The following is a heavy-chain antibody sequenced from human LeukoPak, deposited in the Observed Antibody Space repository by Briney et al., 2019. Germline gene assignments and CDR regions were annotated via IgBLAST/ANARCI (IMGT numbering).Heavy chain of an antibody. D-gene: IGHD3-3*01. CDR1: GFTFSSYA. V-gene: IGHV3-23*01. CDR3: AKGDTYYDFWSGYTNFDY. Sequence: PGGSLRPSCAPSGFTFSSYAMSWVRQAPGKGLEWVSAISGSGGSTYYADSVKGRFTISRDNSKNTLYLQMNSLRAEDTAVYYCAKGDTYYDFWSGYTNFDYWGQGTLVTVSS. J-gene: IGHJ4*02. CDR2: ISGSGGST.